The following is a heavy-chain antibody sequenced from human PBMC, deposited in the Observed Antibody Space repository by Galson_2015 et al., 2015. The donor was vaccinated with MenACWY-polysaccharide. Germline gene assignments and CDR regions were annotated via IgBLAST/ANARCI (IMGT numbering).Heavy chain of an antibody. Sequence: SVKVSCKASGYTFTSYDINWVRQATGQGLEWMGWMNPNSGNTGYAQKFQGRVTMTRNTSISTAYMELSSLRSEDTAVYYCARGRYCSGGSCFPYYYYGMDVWGQGTTVTVSS. D-gene: IGHD2-15*01. J-gene: IGHJ6*02. CDR2: MNPNSGNT. V-gene: IGHV1-8*01. CDR3: ARGRYCSGGSCFPYYYYGMDV. CDR1: GYTFTSYD.